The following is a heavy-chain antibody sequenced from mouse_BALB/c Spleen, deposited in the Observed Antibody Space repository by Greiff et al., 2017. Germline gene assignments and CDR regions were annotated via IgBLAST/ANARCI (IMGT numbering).Heavy chain of an antibody. Sequence: VKLQQSGADLARPGASVKMSCKASGYTFTSYTMHWVKQRPGQGLEWIGYINPSSGYTNYNQKITNKATLTADKSSSTAYMQLSSLTSEDSAVYYCARLISTVDFDDWGQGTTLTVSS. D-gene: IGHD1-1*01. CDR1: GYTFTSYT. V-gene: IGHV1-4*01. CDR2: INPSSGYT. CDR3: ARLISTVDFDD. J-gene: IGHJ2*01.